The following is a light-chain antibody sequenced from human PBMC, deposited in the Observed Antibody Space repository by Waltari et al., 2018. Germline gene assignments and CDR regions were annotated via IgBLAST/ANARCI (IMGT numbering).Light chain of an antibody. Sequence: PGERATLSCRASQSIDSTYVAWYQQTPGRAPRLLLYRTSSRATGIPDRFTGSGSGKDFTLTISRLEPEDFAVYDCQQYFRSPFTFGQGTKVDI. J-gene: IGKJ2*01. CDR3: QQYFRSPFT. V-gene: IGKV3-20*01. CDR2: RTS. CDR1: QSIDSTY.